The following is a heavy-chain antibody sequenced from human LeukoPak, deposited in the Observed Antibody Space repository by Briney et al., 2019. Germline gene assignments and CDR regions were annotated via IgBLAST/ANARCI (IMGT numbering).Heavy chain of an antibody. D-gene: IGHD6-19*01. Sequence: SETLSLTCTVSGGSISSYYWSWIRQPPGKGLEWIGYIYYSGSTNYNPSLKSRVTISVDTSKNQFSLKLSSVTAADTAVYYCARLGSGWYTYWYFDLWGRGTLVTVSS. V-gene: IGHV4-59*08. CDR2: IYYSGST. CDR3: ARLGSGWYTYWYFDL. CDR1: GGSISSYY. J-gene: IGHJ2*01.